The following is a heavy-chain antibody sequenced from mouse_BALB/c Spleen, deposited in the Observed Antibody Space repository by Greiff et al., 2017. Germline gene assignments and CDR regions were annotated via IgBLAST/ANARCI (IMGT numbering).Heavy chain of an antibody. Sequence: QVQLKQSGPGLVAPSQSLSITCTVSGFSLPGYGVNWVRQPPGKGLEWLGMIWGDGSTDYNSALKSRLSISKDNSKSKVFLKMNSLQTDDTARYYCAREGDYYGSSYLDYWGQGTSVTVSS. V-gene: IGHV2-6-7*01. D-gene: IGHD1-1*01. J-gene: IGHJ4*01. CDR3: AREGDYYGSSYLDY. CDR2: IWGDGST. CDR1: GFSLPGYG.